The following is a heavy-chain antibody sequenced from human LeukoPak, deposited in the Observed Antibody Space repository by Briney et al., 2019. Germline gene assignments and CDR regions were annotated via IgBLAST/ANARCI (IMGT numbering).Heavy chain of an antibody. D-gene: IGHD3-9*01. J-gene: IGHJ6*03. V-gene: IGHV3-21*01. CDR3: ARGGNYDILTGYYNPYYYYYMDV. Sequence: GGSLRLSCAASGFTFFSYSMKWVRQAPGKGLEWASSIISISSYIYYADSVKGRFTISRDNAKNSLYLQMNSLRAEDTAVYYCARGGNYDILTGYYNPYYYYYMDVWGKGTTVTVSS. CDR2: IISISSYI. CDR1: GFTFFSYS.